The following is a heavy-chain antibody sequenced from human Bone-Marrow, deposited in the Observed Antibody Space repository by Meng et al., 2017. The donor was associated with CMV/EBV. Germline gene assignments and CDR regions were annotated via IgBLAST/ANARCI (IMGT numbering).Heavy chain of an antibody. V-gene: IGHV3-15*01. D-gene: IGHD2-15*01. CDR3: AGPGSGRFDF. CDR1: GFTFSNAW. CDR2: IKSKIDGGTT. J-gene: IGHJ4*02. Sequence: CAASGFTFSNAWMSWVRQAPGKGLEWVGRIKSKIDGGTTDYAAPVKGRFTISRDDSKNTLYLQMNSLKTEDTAVYYCAGPGSGRFDFWGQGTLVTVSS.